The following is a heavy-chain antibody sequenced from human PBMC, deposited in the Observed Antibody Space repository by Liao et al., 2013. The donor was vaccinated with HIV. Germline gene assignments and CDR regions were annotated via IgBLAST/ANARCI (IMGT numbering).Heavy chain of an antibody. J-gene: IGHJ4*02. D-gene: IGHD3-16*01. CDR3: ARDFGGFDL. V-gene: IGHV4-4*07. CDR2: MYISGSS. Sequence: QVHLQESGPGLLKPSETLSLTCTVSGGSISGYYWSWIRQPAGKGLEWIGRMYISGSSDYSPSLRSRVTISVDTSRNRFSLNVNSMTAADTAVYYCARDFGGFDLWGQGILVTVSS. CDR1: GGSISGYY.